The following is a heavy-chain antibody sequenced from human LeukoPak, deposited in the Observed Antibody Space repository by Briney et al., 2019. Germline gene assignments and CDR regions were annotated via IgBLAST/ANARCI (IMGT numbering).Heavy chain of an antibody. J-gene: IGHJ4*02. Sequence: PGGSLRLSCAASGFTFSSYSMNWVRQAPGKGLEWVSSISSSSSYIYYADSVKGRFTISRDNAKNSLYLQMNSLRAEDTGVYYCARQLGYCSGGSCYPPDYWGQGTLVTVSS. D-gene: IGHD2-15*01. V-gene: IGHV3-21*01. CDR3: ARQLGYCSGGSCYPPDY. CDR1: GFTFSSYS. CDR2: ISSSSSYI.